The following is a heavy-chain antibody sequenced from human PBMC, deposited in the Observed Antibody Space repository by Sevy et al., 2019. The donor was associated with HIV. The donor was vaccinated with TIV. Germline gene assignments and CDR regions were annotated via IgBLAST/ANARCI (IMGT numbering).Heavy chain of an antibody. V-gene: IGHV1-69*13. CDR3: ARAITITMVRGVITPDYYYYGMDV. CDR2: IIPIFGTA. D-gene: IGHD3-10*01. Sequence: ASVKVSCKASGGTFSGYAISWVRQAPGQGLEWMGGIIPIFGTANYAQKFQGRVTITADESTSTAYMELSSLRSEDTAVYYCARAITITMVRGVITPDYYYYGMDVWGQGTTVTVSS. CDR1: GGTFSGYA. J-gene: IGHJ6*02.